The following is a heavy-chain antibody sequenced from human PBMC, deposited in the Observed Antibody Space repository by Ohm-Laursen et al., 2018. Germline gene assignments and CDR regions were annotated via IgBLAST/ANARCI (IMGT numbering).Heavy chain of an antibody. CDR3: TRLRRGYSSSWANYYYYGMDV. J-gene: IGHJ6*02. V-gene: IGHV3-73*01. CDR1: GFTFSNAW. Sequence: SLRLSCAASGFTFSNAWMSWVRQASGKGLEWVGRIRSKANSYATAYAASVKGRFTISRDDSKNTAYLQMNSLKTEDTAVYYCTRLRRGYSSSWANYYYYGMDVWGQGTTVTVSS. D-gene: IGHD6-13*01. CDR2: IRSKANSYAT.